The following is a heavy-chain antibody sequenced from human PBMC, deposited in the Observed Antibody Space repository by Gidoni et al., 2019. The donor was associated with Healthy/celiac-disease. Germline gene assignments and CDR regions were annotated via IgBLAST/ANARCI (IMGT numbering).Heavy chain of an antibody. Sequence: VHLHQCGAGLLQPSETLSPTCAVFGGSFSGYFWCWIRQPRGKGREWIGGISHSGSTNYNPAHKSRVTITVDTTKNQFSLKLSSVTAAETAVYCCARDLFSGGYDYWGQGTLVTVSS. J-gene: IGHJ4*02. CDR1: GGSFSGYF. CDR3: ARDLFSGGYDY. CDR2: ISHSGST. D-gene: IGHD2-15*01. V-gene: IGHV4-34*01.